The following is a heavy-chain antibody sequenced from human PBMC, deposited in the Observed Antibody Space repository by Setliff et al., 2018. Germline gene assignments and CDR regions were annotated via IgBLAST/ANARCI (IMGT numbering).Heavy chain of an antibody. CDR1: GLSYINCW. J-gene: IGHJ6*02. CDR2: INPDASEK. D-gene: IGHD5-18*01. Sequence: PGESLKISCTASGLSYINCWVSWVRQAPGKGLEWLASINPDASEKYYVDSVKGRFTISRDNAKNSLYLDLNSLRAEDMAVYYCAKDGGTSMVKTYYYGLDVWGQGTTVTVSS. CDR3: AKDGGTSMVKTYYYGLDV. V-gene: IGHV3-7*01.